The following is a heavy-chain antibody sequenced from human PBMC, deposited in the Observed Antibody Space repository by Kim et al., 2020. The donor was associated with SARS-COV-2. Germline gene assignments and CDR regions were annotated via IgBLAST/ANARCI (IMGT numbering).Heavy chain of an antibody. CDR2: YDGSTK. V-gene: IGHV3-33*01. CDR3: ARGYYT. Sequence: YDGSTKYYADSVKGRFTISRDTSKTTLYLQMNSLRAEDTAVYYCARGYYTWGQGTLVTVSS. D-gene: IGHD1-26*01. J-gene: IGHJ4*02.